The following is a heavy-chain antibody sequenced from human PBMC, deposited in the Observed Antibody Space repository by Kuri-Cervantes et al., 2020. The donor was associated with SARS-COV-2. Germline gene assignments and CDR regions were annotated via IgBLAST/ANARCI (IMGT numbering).Heavy chain of an antibody. CDR2: INHSGST. Sequence: SETLSLTCAVYGGSFSGYYWSWIRQPPGKGLEWIGEINHSGSTNYNPSLKSRVTISVDTSKNQFSLKLSSVTAADTAVYYCARGLEWLAPTWNYYYGMDVWGQGTTVTVSS. CDR1: GGSFSGYY. V-gene: IGHV4-34*01. D-gene: IGHD6-19*01. CDR3: ARGLEWLAPTWNYYYGMDV. J-gene: IGHJ6*02.